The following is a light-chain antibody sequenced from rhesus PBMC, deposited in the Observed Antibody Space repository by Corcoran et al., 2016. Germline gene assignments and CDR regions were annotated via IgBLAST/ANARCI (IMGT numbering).Light chain of an antibody. V-gene: IGKV1-36*02. Sequence: DIQMTQSPSSLSASVGDRVTITCRASQGISDYLSWYQQKPGKAPKRLIYAASSLESGVPSRFSGSGYGTDFPLPISSLQPEDFAAYYCLQGYSAPWTFGQGTKVEIK. CDR1: QGISDY. CDR2: AAS. CDR3: LQGYSAPWT. J-gene: IGKJ1*01.